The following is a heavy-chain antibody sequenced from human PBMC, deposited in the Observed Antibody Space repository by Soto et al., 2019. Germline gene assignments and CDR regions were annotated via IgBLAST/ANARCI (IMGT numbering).Heavy chain of an antibody. D-gene: IGHD2-2*03. J-gene: IGHJ5*02. CDR3: ARLGYCSSTSCYGFNWFDP. Sequence: SETLSLTCTVSGGSISSYYWSWIRQPPGKGLEWIGYIYYSGSTNYHPSLKSRVTISVDTSKNQFSLKLSSVTAADTAVYYCARLGYCSSTSCYGFNWFDPWGQGTLVTVSS. CDR1: GGSISSYY. CDR2: IYYSGST. V-gene: IGHV4-59*08.